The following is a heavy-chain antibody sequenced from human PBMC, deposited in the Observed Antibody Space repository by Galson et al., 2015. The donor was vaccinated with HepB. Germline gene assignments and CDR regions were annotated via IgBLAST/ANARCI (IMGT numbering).Heavy chain of an antibody. CDR3: VKPPYSRSGYFDL. Sequence: SLRLSCAASGFTFSSYGMHWVRQAPGKGLEWVAFIRYDGSNKYYADSVKGRFTISRDNSKNTLYLQMSSLRAEDTAVYYCVKPPYSRSGYFDLWGRGTLVTVSS. D-gene: IGHD6-13*01. CDR2: IRYDGSNK. V-gene: IGHV3-30*02. J-gene: IGHJ2*01. CDR1: GFTFSSYG.